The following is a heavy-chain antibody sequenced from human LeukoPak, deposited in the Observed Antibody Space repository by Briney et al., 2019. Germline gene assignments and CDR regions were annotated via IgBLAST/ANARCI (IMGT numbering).Heavy chain of an antibody. J-gene: IGHJ3*02. CDR3: ARDDFWSGYRAFGI. V-gene: IGHV4-4*07. CDR1: GGSISSCY. Sequence: SETLSLTCTVSGGSISSCYWSWIRQPAGKGLEWIGRIYTSGSTNYNPSLMSRVTMSVVTSKNQFSLKLSSVTAADTAVYYCARDDFWSGYRAFGIWGQGTMVTVSS. D-gene: IGHD3-3*01. CDR2: IYTSGST.